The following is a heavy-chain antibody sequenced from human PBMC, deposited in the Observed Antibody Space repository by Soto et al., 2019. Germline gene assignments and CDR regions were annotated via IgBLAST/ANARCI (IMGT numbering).Heavy chain of an antibody. Sequence: GGSLRLSCAASGFTFSSYAMHWVRQAPGKGLEWVAVISYDGSNKYYADSVKGRFTISRDNSKNTLYLQMNSLRAEDTAVYYCARDQAGSAYCGGDCYSFDYYYGMDVWGQGTTVTVSS. CDR2: ISYDGSNK. CDR1: GFTFSSYA. D-gene: IGHD2-21*02. J-gene: IGHJ6*02. V-gene: IGHV3-30-3*01. CDR3: ARDQAGSAYCGGDCYSFDYYYGMDV.